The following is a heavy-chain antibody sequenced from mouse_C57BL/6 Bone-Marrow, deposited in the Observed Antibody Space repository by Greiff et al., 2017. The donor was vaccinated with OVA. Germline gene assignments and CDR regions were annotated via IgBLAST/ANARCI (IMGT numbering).Heavy chain of an antibody. CDR2: IDPSDSYT. CDR1: GYTFTSYW. Sequence: QVQLQQPGAELVRPGTSVKLSCKASGYTFTSYWMHWVKQRPGQGLEWIGVIDPSDSYTNYNQKFKGKATLTVDTSSSTAYMQLSRLTSEDSAVYYCARKGAYDYDYAMDYWGQGTSVTVSS. D-gene: IGHD2-4*01. J-gene: IGHJ4*01. V-gene: IGHV1-59*01. CDR3: ARKGAYDYDYAMDY.